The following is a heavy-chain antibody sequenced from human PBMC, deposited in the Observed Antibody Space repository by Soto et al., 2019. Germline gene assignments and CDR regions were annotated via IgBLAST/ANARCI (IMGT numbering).Heavy chain of an antibody. J-gene: IGHJ4*02. CDR2: IYKSGST. Sequence: SETLSLTCSVSGGSISDYYWSWIRQPPGRGLEWIGYIYKSGSTNYNPSLKSRVTISVDTSKNLFSLKLSSVTAADTAVYYCARDQNGSAHFDYWGQGTLVTVSS. V-gene: IGHV4-59*01. CDR1: GGSISDYY. D-gene: IGHD1-26*01. CDR3: ARDQNGSAHFDY.